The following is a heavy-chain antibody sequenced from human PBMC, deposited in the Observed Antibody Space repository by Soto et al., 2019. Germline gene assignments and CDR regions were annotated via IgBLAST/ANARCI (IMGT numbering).Heavy chain of an antibody. Sequence: SVKASCKSSRGTISSYAISWLRQAPEQGLEWMGGIIPIFGTANYAQKFQGRVTITADESTSTAYMELSSLRSEDTAVYYCASHVYDSSGYYSDAFDIWGQGTMVTVSS. CDR1: RGTISSYA. V-gene: IGHV1-69*13. CDR3: ASHVYDSSGYYSDAFDI. CDR2: IIPIFGTA. D-gene: IGHD3-22*01. J-gene: IGHJ3*02.